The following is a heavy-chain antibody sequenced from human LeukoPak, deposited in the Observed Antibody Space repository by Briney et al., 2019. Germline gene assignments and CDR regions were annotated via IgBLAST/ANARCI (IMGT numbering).Heavy chain of an antibody. J-gene: IGHJ6*02. V-gene: IGHV3-30*02. CDR2: IRYDGSNK. Sequence: GGSLRLSCAASGFTFSSYGMHWVRQAPGKGLEWVAFIRYDGSNKYYADSVKGRFTISRDNSKNTLYLQMNSLRAEDTAVYYCAKDLGYYYGMDVWGQGTTVTVSS. CDR3: AKDLGYYYGMDV. CDR1: GFTFSSYG.